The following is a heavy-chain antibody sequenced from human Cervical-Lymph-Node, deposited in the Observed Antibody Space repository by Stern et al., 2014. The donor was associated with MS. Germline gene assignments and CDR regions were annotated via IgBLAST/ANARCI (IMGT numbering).Heavy chain of an antibody. Sequence: QVQLQESGPGLVKPSQDLSLICTVSGGSISGGTHHWSWIRQSAGKGLEWIGRIYTSGSTDYNPSLNSRSTSSLHPSKTQFSLKVSSVTAADTAVYYCARMGDTSAWYNEGVSTWFDSWGQGTLVSVSS. CDR1: GGSISGGTHH. J-gene: IGHJ5*01. CDR2: IYTSGST. CDR3: ARMGDTSAWYNEGVSTWFDS. V-gene: IGHV4-61*02. D-gene: IGHD6-19*01.